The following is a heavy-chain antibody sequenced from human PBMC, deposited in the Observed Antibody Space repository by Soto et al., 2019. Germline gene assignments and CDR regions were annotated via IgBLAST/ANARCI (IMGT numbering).Heavy chain of an antibody. CDR1: GFTFSSYA. CDR2: ISGSGGST. Sequence: EVQLLESGGGLVQPGGSLRLSCAASGFTFSSYAMSWVRQAPGKGLEWVSAISGSGGSTYYADSVKGRFTISRDNSKKPMYRQMNDRRVQDPDVYYFAKFAPMTLFLGRYRGGYCRGCSCDQGCYYHRIDVWGQGTTVTVSS. CDR3: AKFAPMTLFLGRYRGGYCRGCSCDQGCYYHRIDV. J-gene: IGHJ6*02. V-gene: IGHV3-23*01. D-gene: IGHD2-15*01.